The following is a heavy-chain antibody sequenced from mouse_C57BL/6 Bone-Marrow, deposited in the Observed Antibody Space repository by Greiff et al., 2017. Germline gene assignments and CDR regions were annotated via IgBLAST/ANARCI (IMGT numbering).Heavy chain of an antibody. J-gene: IGHJ3*01. CDR1: GFSLTSYA. Sequence: QVQLKESGPGLVAPSQSLSITCTVSGFSLTSYAISWVRQPPGKGLEWLGVIWTGGGTNYNSALKSRLSISKDNSKSQVFLKMNSLQPDDTARYYCARNSVYYGSSYGWFAYWGQGTLVTVSA. D-gene: IGHD1-1*01. CDR2: IWTGGGT. V-gene: IGHV2-9-1*01. CDR3: ARNSVYYGSSYGWFAY.